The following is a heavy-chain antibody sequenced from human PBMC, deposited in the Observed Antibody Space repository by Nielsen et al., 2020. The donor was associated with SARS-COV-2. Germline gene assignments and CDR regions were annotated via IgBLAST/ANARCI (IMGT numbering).Heavy chain of an antibody. Sequence: GGSLRLSCAASGFTFSSYSMNWVRQAPGKGLEWVSSISSSSSYIYYADSVKGRFTISRDNANNVLYLQMNSLRAEDTAVYYCTTGGITMVRGVMQYWGQGTLVTVSS. V-gene: IGHV3-21*03. CDR3: TTGGITMVRGVMQY. CDR2: ISSSSSYI. CDR1: GFTFSSYS. D-gene: IGHD3-10*01. J-gene: IGHJ1*01.